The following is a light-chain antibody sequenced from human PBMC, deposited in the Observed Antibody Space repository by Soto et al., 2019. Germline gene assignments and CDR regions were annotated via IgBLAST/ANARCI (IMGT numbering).Light chain of an antibody. CDR2: YDD. Sequence: QSVLTQPPSVSAAPRQRVTISCSGSSSNIGNNAVNWYQQLPGEAPRLLIYYDDRLPSGVSDRFSGSESGTSASLAISGLQSEDEADYYCAAWDDILDVPVFGGGTKLTVL. CDR3: AAWDDILDVPV. J-gene: IGLJ2*01. V-gene: IGLV1-36*01. CDR1: SSNIGNNA.